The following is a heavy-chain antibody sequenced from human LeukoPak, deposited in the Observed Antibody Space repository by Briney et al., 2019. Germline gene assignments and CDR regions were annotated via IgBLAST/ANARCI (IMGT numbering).Heavy chain of an antibody. Sequence: GGSLRLSCAASGFTVNNNYMSWVRQAPGKGLKWVSVIYSSGSTYYADSVKGRFTISRDISKNSLYLQMTSLRAEDTAVYYCARDLGYYASSANWGQGTLLTVSS. D-gene: IGHD3-22*01. CDR3: ARDLGYYASSAN. CDR2: IYSSGST. J-gene: IGHJ4*02. V-gene: IGHV3-53*01. CDR1: GFTVNNNY.